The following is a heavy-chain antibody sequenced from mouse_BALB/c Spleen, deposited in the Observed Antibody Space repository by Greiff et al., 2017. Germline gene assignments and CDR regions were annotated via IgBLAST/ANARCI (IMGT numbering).Heavy chain of an antibody. CDR1: GFTFSSYT. CDR3: ARGMITTYAMDY. CDR2: ISSGGGNT. D-gene: IGHD2-4*01. J-gene: IGHJ4*01. V-gene: IGHV5-9*03. Sequence: EVKLVESGGGLVKPGGSLKLSCAASGFTFSSYTMSWVRQTPEKRLEWVATISSGGGNTYYPDSVKGRFTISRDNAKNNLYLQMSSLRSEDTALYYCARGMITTYAMDYWGQGTSVTVSS.